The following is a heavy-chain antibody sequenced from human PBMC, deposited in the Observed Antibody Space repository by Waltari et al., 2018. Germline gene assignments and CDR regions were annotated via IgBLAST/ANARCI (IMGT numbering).Heavy chain of an antibody. CDR2: INKDGSSI. Sequence: VQLVESGGRLVPPGGSLRISCAVSGFTFRNSWMHWVRQAPGKGLVWVSRINKDGSSISYADSVEGRFTISRDNAKKTLYLQMNSLRAEDTGVYYCAREGPQLSDYMDVWGKGTTVNVSS. CDR1: GFTFRNSW. D-gene: IGHD2-15*01. V-gene: IGHV3-74*01. CDR3: AREGPQLSDYMDV. J-gene: IGHJ6*03.